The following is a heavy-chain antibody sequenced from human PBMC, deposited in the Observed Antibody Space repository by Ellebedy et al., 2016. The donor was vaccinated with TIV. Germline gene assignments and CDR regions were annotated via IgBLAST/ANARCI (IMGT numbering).Heavy chain of an antibody. J-gene: IGHJ4*02. CDR3: ARGGQNYFDY. Sequence: ASVKVSXXATGYTFTTYGITWVRQAPGQGLEWMGWINAYNGKTNYAQNLQGRVTMTTDTSMTTAYMELRSLRSDDTAVYYCARGGQNYFDYWGQGTLVTVSS. V-gene: IGHV1-18*04. CDR1: GYTFTTYG. CDR2: INAYNGKT.